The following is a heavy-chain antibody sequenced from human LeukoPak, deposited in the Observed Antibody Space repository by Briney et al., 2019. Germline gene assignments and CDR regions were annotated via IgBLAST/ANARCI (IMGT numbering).Heavy chain of an antibody. D-gene: IGHD3-16*02. J-gene: IGHJ5*02. V-gene: IGHV4-39*07. CDR2: IYYSGRT. CDR1: GGSISSSSYY. Sequence: PSETLSLTRTLSGGSISSSSYYWGWLRQPPGRGLEWIGSIYYSGRTHYNPSLKTRATISVDTSKNQFSLKLSSVTPADAPVYTCASAGVSYDYVWGSYRPNWVDPWGQGTLVTVSS. CDR3: ASAGVSYDYVWGSYRPNWVDP.